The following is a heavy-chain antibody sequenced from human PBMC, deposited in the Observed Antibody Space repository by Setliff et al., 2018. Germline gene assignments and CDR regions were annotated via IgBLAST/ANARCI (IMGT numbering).Heavy chain of an antibody. CDR1: GYTFTDYY. J-gene: IGHJ6*03. Sequence: ASVKVSCKTSGYTFTDYYIHWVRQAPGEGLEWMGWLNPKNNDTSYAQKFLGRVTMTRDTSISAAYMELNSLTSDDAAVYFCAREGGLQGATSYYYFYNYINVWGKGTKVTAP. CDR2: LNPKNNDT. CDR3: AREGGLQGATSYYYFYNYINV. D-gene: IGHD1-26*01. V-gene: IGHV1-2*02.